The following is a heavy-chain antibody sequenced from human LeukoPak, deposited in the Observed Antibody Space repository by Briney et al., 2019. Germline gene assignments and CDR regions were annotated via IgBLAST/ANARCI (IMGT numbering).Heavy chain of an antibody. CDR1: GYTFTSYY. Sequence: ASVKVSCKTSGYTFTSYYMHWVRQAPGQGLEWMGIINPSGDTTSYAQKFQGRVTMTRDTSTSTVYMELSSLRSEDTAVYCCAREANSVDYWGQGTLVTVSS. D-gene: IGHD4/OR15-4a*01. CDR3: AREANSVDY. V-gene: IGHV1-46*01. J-gene: IGHJ4*02. CDR2: INPSGDTT.